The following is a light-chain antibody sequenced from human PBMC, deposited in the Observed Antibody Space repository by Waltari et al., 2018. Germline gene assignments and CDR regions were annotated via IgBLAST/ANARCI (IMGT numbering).Light chain of an antibody. CDR2: EVY. CDR3: SSYTNTGTWV. CDR1: SRAVVRYDC. V-gene: IGLV2-14*01. J-gene: IGLJ3*02. Sequence: QSALTQPASVSGSPGQPITISCTGTSRAVVRYDCVSWYQQHPGKAPKLMIYEVYNRPSGVSNRFSGSKSGNTASLTIAGLQAEDEGDYYCSSYTNTGTWVFGGGTKVTVL.